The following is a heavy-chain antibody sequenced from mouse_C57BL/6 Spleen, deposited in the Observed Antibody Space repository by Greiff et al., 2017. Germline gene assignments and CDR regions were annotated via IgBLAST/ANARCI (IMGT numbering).Heavy chain of an antibody. CDR3: ARNYDNNGGNWYFDV. CDR2: INPNNGGT. D-gene: IGHD2-1*01. CDR1: GYTFTDYY. Sequence: EVKLQQSGPELVKPGASVKISCKASGYTFTDYYMNWVKQSHGKSLEWIGDINPNNGGTSYNEKFKGKATLTVDKSSSTAYMELRSLTSEDSAVYYCARNYDNNGGNWYFDVWGTGTTVTVSS. J-gene: IGHJ1*03. V-gene: IGHV1-26*01.